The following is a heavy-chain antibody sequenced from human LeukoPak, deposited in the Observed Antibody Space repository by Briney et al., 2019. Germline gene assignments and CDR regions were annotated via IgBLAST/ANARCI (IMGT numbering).Heavy chain of an antibody. CDR2: IWYDGSNK. D-gene: IGHD3-16*02. J-gene: IGHJ4*02. V-gene: IGHV3-33*06. CDR3: AKGDDYVWGSYRYLDY. Sequence: PGGSLRLSCAASGFTFSSYCMHWVRQPPPKGLEWVAGIWYDGSNKYYAASVKSRFTISTDTSKNQLYLQMNSLRAEDTAVYYCAKGDDYVWGSYRYLDYWGQGTLVTVSS. CDR1: GFTFSSYC.